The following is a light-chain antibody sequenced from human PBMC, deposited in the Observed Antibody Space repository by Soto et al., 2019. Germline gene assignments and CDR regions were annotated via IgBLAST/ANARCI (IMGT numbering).Light chain of an antibody. J-gene: IGKJ1*01. CDR1: QSISNY. CDR3: QHTYST. V-gene: IGKV1-39*01. CDR2: AAS. Sequence: DLQMAQSPSSLSASVGDRVTITCRASQSISNYLNWYQQKSGEVPKLLIYAASRLHSGVPSRFSGSGSGTDFTRTISSLQPEDFATYYCQHTYSTFGQGTKVELK.